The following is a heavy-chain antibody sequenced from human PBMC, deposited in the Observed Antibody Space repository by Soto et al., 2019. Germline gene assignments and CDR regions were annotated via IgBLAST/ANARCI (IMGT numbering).Heavy chain of an antibody. Sequence: PGGSLRLSCAASGFPFSSYAMIWVRQAPGKGLEWVSAITGSGGSTYYSASVKGRFTISRDKSKNILDLQMKSLRDEETAVYYCANEGDASNYLPFAFWGQRSFVIVSS. V-gene: IGHV3-23*01. J-gene: IGHJ1*01. CDR2: ITGSGGST. CDR3: ANEGDASNYLPFAF. D-gene: IGHD4-4*01. CDR1: GFPFSSYA.